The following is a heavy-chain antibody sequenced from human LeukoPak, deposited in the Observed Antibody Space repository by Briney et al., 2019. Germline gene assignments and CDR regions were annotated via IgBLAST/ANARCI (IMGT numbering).Heavy chain of an antibody. CDR3: ARDKEGTAMEFDY. Sequence: GASVKVSCKASGYTFTSYAMHWVRQAPGQRLEWMGWINAGNGNTKYSQKFQGRVTITRDTSASTAYMELSSLRSEDTAVYYCARDKEGTAMEFDYWGQGTLVTVSS. V-gene: IGHV1-3*01. CDR2: INAGNGNT. D-gene: IGHD5-18*01. CDR1: GYTFTSYA. J-gene: IGHJ4*02.